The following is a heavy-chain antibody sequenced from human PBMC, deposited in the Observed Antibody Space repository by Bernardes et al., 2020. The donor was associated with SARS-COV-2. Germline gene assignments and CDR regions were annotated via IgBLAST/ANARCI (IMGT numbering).Heavy chain of an antibody. CDR2: IYSSGSS. D-gene: IGHD2-21*02. J-gene: IGHJ6*02. V-gene: IGHV4-39*01. CDR1: GGSITPSNYY. CDR3: AGSSCGIDCYIGGLRSWDYGMDV. Sequence: SETLSVTCTVSGGSITPSNYYWGLIRQSPGKGLEWIGSIYSSGSSYYNPSLQSRFTQSVDTSKNQFSLRLSFVTAADTAVYYCAGSSCGIDCYIGGLRSWDYGMDVWGQGTTVTVSS.